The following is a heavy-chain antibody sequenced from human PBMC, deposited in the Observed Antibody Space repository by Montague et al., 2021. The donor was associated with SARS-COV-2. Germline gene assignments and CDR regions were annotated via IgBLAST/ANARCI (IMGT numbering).Heavy chain of an antibody. J-gene: IGHJ4*02. D-gene: IGHD3-16*02. CDR1: GFTFNIYG. CDR3: ARESPLRLGELSSIDY. CDR2: IWYDGSNK. Sequence: SLRLSCAASGFTFNIYGMHWVRQAPGKGLEWVAVIWYDGSNKYSADSVKGLFTISRDNSKNTLYLQMNSLRAEDTAVYYCARESPLRLGELSSIDYWGQGTLVTVSS. V-gene: IGHV3-33*01.